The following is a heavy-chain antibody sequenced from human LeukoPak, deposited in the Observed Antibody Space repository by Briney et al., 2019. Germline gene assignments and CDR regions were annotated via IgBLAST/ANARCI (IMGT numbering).Heavy chain of an antibody. CDR2: IKQDGSAK. V-gene: IGHV3-7*03. D-gene: IGHD3-3*01. J-gene: IGHJ6*02. Sequence: GGSLRLSCVASGFTFSSYWMSWVRQAPGKGLEWVANIKQDGSAKYYVDSVKGRFTISRDNAKNSLYLQMNSLRAGDTAVYYCARDGSGSYDFWSGMDVWGQGTTVTVSS. CDR1: GFTFSSYW. CDR3: ARDGSGSYDFWSGMDV.